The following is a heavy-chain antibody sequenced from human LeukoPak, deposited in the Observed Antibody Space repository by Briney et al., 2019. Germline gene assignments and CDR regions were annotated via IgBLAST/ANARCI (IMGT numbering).Heavy chain of an antibody. CDR1: GFTFSSYE. D-gene: IGHD3-22*01. CDR3: ARDQKNYYDSSGYTTAFDI. Sequence: PGGSLRLSCAASGFTFSSYEMNWVRQAPGKGLEWVSYISSSGSTTYYADSVKGRFTISRDNAKDSLYLQMNSLRAEDTAVYYCARDQKNYYDSSGYTTAFDIWGQGTMVTVSS. J-gene: IGHJ3*02. CDR2: ISSSGSTT. V-gene: IGHV3-48*03.